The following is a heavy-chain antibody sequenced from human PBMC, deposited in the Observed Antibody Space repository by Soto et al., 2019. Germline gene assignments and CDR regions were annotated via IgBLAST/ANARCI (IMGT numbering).Heavy chain of an antibody. J-gene: IGHJ6*02. CDR1: GFTSSRSA. Sequence: SVKVSCKSSGFTSSRSAVQCVRQARGQRLEWIGWVVVGSGYTNYAQKFQERVTITRDMPTSTVYMELSSLRSEDTAVYYCAGPTVTTSDYYNGMDVWGQGTTVTVSS. CDR2: VVVGSGYT. V-gene: IGHV1-58*01. CDR3: AGPTVTTSDYYNGMDV. D-gene: IGHD4-17*01.